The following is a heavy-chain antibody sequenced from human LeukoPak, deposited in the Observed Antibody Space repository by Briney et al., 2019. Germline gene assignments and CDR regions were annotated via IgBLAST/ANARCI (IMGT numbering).Heavy chain of an antibody. Sequence: PGGSLRLSCTASGFAFSVYAMSWLRQPPGKGLEWVSTINANSGTTSYAASVRGRFTISRDNSKNTLYPQLNTLRADDTATYYCAKPISGGLAVTADWFHPWGQGTLVVVPS. D-gene: IGHD6-19*01. CDR1: GFAFSVYA. CDR3: AKPISGGLAVTADWFHP. J-gene: IGHJ5*01. V-gene: IGHV3-23*01. CDR2: INANSGTT.